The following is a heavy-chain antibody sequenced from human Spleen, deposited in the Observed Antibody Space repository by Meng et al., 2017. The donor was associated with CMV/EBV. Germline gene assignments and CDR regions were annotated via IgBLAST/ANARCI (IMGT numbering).Heavy chain of an antibody. J-gene: IGHJ4*02. CDR2: IDPDTGGT. CDR3: AIGDYGPLDY. D-gene: IGHD4-17*01. Sequence: QVQLVQSGAEVKKPGASVKVSCKASGYTFTGYYMQWVRQAPGQGLEWMGWIDPDTGGTSHAQKFQGRVTMISDTSIKTGYMELSRLTSDDTAVYYCAIGDYGPLDYWGQGTLVTVSS. CDR1: GYTFTGYY. V-gene: IGHV1-2*02.